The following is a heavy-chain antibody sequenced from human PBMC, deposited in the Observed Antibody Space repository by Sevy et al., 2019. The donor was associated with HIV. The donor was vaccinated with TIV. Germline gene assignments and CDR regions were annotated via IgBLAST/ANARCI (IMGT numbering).Heavy chain of an antibody. V-gene: IGHV1-69*13. CDR3: ARALLPKYYYGSGSYYQTSSYYYYGMDV. CDR1: GGTFSSYA. J-gene: IGHJ6*02. D-gene: IGHD3-10*01. CDR2: IIPIFGTA. Sequence: ASVKVSCKASGGTFSSYAISWVRQAPGQGLEWMGGIIPIFGTANYAQKFQGRVTITADESTSTAYMELSSLRYEDTAVYYCARALLPKYYYGSGSYYQTSSYYYYGMDVWGQGTTVTVSS.